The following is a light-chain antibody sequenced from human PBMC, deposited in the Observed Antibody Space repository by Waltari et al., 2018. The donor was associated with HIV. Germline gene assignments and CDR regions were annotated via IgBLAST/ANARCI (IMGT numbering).Light chain of an antibody. J-gene: IGLJ3*02. CDR2: EVS. V-gene: IGLV2-23*02. Sequence: QSALTQPASVSGSPGQSITISCTGTSSDVWSYNLVSWYQQHPGKAPKLMIYEVSKRPSGGSNRFAGSKSGNTAALTISGRQAEDEADYYCCSYAGSSTWVFGGGTKLTVL. CDR3: CSYAGSSTWV. CDR1: SSDVWSYNL.